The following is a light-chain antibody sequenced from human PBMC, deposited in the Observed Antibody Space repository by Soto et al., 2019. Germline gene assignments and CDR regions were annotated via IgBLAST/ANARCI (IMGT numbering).Light chain of an antibody. J-gene: IGLJ1*01. CDR1: SSNIGAGYD. CDR2: GNN. CDR3: QSYDRSLSGRV. V-gene: IGLV1-40*01. Sequence: QPVLTQPPSVSGAPGQRVTISCTGSSSNIGAGYDVHWYQQLPGTAPKLLIYGNNNRPSGVPDRFSGSKSGTSASLAITGLHAEDEADYSCQSYDRSLSGRVFGTGTKLTVL.